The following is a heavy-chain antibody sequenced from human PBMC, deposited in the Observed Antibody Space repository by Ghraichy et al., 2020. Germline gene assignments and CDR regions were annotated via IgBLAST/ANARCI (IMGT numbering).Heavy chain of an antibody. CDR2: ISAYNGNT. V-gene: IGHV1-18*01. J-gene: IGHJ4*02. CDR3: ARDRFGVRGVSKVNYFDY. D-gene: IGHD3-10*01. Sequence: ASVKVSCKASGYTFTSYGISWVRQAPGQGLEWMGWISAYNGNTNYAQKLQGRVTMTTDTSMSTAYMELRSLRSDDTAVYYCARDRFGVRGVSKVNYFDYWSQGILVKVSS. CDR1: GYTFTSYG.